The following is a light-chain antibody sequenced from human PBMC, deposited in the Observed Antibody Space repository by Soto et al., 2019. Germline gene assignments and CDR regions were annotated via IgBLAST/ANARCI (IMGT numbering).Light chain of an antibody. CDR3: QQYNNWPPQIT. CDR2: GAS. J-gene: IGKJ5*01. Sequence: EIVMMQSPATLSVSPGERATLSCRASQSVSSNLAWYQQKPGQAPRLLIYGASTRATGIPARFSGSGSGIEFTLTISSLQSEDFAVYYCQQYNNWPPQITFGQGTRLEIK. CDR1: QSVSSN. V-gene: IGKV3-15*01.